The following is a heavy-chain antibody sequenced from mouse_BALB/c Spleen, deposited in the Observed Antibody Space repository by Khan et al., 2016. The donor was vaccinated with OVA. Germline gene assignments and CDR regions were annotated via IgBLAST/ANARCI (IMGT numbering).Heavy chain of an antibody. CDR1: GYSITSEYA. CDR2: INYSGNT. D-gene: IGHD2-4*01. J-gene: IGHJ3*01. Sequence: VQLQQSGPDLVKPTQSLSHTCTVTGYSITSEYAWNWIRQFPGNKLEWMGYINYSGNTRFNPSLKSRTSITRDTSKNQFFLQLNSVTTEDTATYYCARKDYYDYDPFPYWGQGTLVTVSA. CDR3: ARKDYYDYDPFPY. V-gene: IGHV3-2*02.